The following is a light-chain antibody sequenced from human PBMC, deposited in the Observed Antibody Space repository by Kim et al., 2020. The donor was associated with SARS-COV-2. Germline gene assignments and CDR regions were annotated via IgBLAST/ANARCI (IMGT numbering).Light chain of an antibody. J-gene: IGKJ2*01. CDR3: QQYNSWPRT. CDR2: DAS. Sequence: SVSPGERATLSCRASQSVSSNLAWYQQKPGQAPSLLIYDASTGATGIPARFSGSGSGTEFTLTISSLQSEDFAVYYCQQYNSWPRTFGQGTKLEIK. CDR1: QSVSSN. V-gene: IGKV3-15*01.